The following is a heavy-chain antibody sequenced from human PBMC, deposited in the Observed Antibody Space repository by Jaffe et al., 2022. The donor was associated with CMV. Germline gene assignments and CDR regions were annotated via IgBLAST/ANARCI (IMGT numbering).Heavy chain of an antibody. V-gene: IGHV1-46*01. CDR1: GYTFTSYY. Sequence: QVQLVQSGAEVKKPGASVKVSCKASGYTFTSYYMHWVRQAPGQGLEWMGIINPSGGSTSYAQKFQGRVTMTRDTSTSTVYMELSSLRSEDTAVYYCARDLGPFTMIVNGFDPWGQGTLVTVSS. J-gene: IGHJ5*02. CDR3: ARDLGPFTMIVNGFDP. CDR2: INPSGGST. D-gene: IGHD3-22*01.